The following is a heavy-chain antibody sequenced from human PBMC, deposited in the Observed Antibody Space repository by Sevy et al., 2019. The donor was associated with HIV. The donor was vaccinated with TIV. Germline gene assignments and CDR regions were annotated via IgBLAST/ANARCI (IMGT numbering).Heavy chain of an antibody. Sequence: GGSLRLSCAASGFTFSNAWMSWVRQSPGKGLEWVGRIRSKAGGGTTDYATIVKGKFTISRDDSRDCLYLQLNSLETEDTAVYYCTTDHRRDGIVVVPFEYWGQGTLVTVSS. CDR1: GFTFSNAW. D-gene: IGHD2-15*01. J-gene: IGHJ4*02. V-gene: IGHV3-15*01. CDR3: TTDHRRDGIVVVPFEY. CDR2: IRSKAGGGTT.